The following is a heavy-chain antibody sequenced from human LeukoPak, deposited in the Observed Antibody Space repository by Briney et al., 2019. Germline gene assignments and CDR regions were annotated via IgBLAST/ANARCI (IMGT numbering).Heavy chain of an antibody. CDR1: GGSISSGDYY. J-gene: IGHJ5*02. V-gene: IGHV4-30-4*08. CDR3: ARPNNWNPEGFDP. Sequence: PSQTLSLTCTVSGGSISSGDYYWSWIRQPPGKGLEWIGYIYYSGSTYYNPSLKSRVTISVDTSKNQFSLKLSSVTAADTAVYYCARPNNWNPEGFDPWGQGTLVTVSS. D-gene: IGHD1-20*01. CDR2: IYYSGST.